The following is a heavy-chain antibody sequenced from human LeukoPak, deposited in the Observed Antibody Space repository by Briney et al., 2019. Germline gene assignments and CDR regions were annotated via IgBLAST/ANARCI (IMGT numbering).Heavy chain of an antibody. J-gene: IGHJ4*02. Sequence: PSETLSLTCTVSGGSISSSSCYWGWIRQPPGKGLEWIGSIYYSGSTYYNPSLKSRVTISVDTSKNQFSLKLSSVTAADTAVYYCARHSTFNSRGFDYWGQGTLVTVSS. CDR3: ARHSTFNSRGFDY. CDR1: GGSISSSSCY. V-gene: IGHV4-39*01. D-gene: IGHD3-16*01. CDR2: IYYSGST.